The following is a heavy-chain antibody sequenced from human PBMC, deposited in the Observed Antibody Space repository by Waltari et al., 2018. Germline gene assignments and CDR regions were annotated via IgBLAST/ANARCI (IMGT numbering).Heavy chain of an antibody. D-gene: IGHD3-10*01. Sequence: QVQLQQWGAGLLKPSETLSLTCAVYGGSFSGYYWSWIRQPPGKGLEWIGEIKHSGSTNSNPSLQRRVTISVDTSKSQFSLKLSSVTAADTAVYYCARGGVRGVITLYYWGQGTLVTVSS. V-gene: IGHV4-34*01. J-gene: IGHJ4*02. CDR1: GGSFSGYY. CDR2: IKHSGST. CDR3: ARGGVRGVITLYY.